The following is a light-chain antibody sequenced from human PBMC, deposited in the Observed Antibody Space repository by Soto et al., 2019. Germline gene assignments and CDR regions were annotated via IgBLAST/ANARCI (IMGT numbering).Light chain of an antibody. CDR3: QSSDSSLSGYV. CDR2: GNS. Sequence: QSVLTQPPSVSGAPGQRVTISCTGSSSNIGAGYDVHWYQQLPGTAPKLLIYGNSNRPSGVPDRFSGSKSGTSASLAITGLQAEDEADYYCQSSDSSLSGYVFGTRTKVTVL. CDR1: SSNIGAGYD. V-gene: IGLV1-40*01. J-gene: IGLJ1*01.